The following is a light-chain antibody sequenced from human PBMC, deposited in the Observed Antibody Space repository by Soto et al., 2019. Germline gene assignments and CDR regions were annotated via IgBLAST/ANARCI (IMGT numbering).Light chain of an antibody. CDR2: AAS. CDR1: QSIDTY. J-gene: IGKJ2*01. CDR3: QQSFYSPPYT. V-gene: IGKV1-39*01. Sequence: DIQMTQSPSSLSASLGDSVTIACRASQSIDTYLNWYQHKPGKPPKLLIFAASSLQSGVPPRFSGSGFGTDFTLTISSLQPEDFATYYCQQSFYSPPYTFGQGTRLEIK.